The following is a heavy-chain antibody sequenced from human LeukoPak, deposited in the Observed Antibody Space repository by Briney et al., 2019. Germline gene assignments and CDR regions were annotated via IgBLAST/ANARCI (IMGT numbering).Heavy chain of an antibody. V-gene: IGHV3-30*01. Sequence: GGSLRLSCAASGFTFSAYAMHWVRQAPGKGLECVAVISYDGSNKYYADSVKGRFTVSGDKSKDTLYLQMNSLRPEDTAVYYCARGPGPIAGAKNPFDIWGQGTMVTVSS. CDR3: ARGPGPIAGAKNPFDI. D-gene: IGHD1-26*01. CDR2: ISYDGSNK. CDR1: GFTFSAYA. J-gene: IGHJ3*02.